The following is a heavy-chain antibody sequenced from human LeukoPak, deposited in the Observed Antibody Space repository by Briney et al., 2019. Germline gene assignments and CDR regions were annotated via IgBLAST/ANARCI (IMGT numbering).Heavy chain of an antibody. V-gene: IGHV4-30-2*01. D-gene: IGHD3-3*01. CDR2: IYHSGST. CDR1: GGSISSGGYY. Sequence: SQTLSLTCTVSGGSISSGGYYWSWIRQPPGKGLEWIGYIYHSGSTYYNPSLKSRVTISVDRSKNQFSPKLSSVTAADTAVYYCARDGGDFWSGRRYYYMDVWGKGTTVTVSS. J-gene: IGHJ6*03. CDR3: ARDGGDFWSGRRYYYMDV.